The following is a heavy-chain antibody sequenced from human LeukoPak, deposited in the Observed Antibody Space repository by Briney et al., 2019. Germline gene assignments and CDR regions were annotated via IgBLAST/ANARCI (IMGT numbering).Heavy chain of an antibody. CDR2: ISYDGSNK. D-gene: IGHD6-13*01. CDR3: ARISSSNWYNERGAFDV. J-gene: IGHJ3*01. CDR1: GFTFSSYA. Sequence: PGRSLRLSCAASGFTFSSYAMHWVRQAPGKGLEWAAVISYDGSNKYYADSVKGRFTISRDNSKNTLYLQMNSLRAEDTAVYYCARISSSNWYNERGAFDVWGQGTMVTVSS. V-gene: IGHV3-30*04.